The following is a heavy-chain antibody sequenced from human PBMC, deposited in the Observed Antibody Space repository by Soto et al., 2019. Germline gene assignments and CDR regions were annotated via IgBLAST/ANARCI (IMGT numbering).Heavy chain of an antibody. V-gene: IGHV4-30-4*01. D-gene: IGHD3-3*01. CDR3: ASTIFGVVSLDY. CDR2: IYYSGST. J-gene: IGHJ4*02. Sequence: SETLSLTCTVSGGSISSGDYYWSWIRQPPGKGLEWIGYIYYSGSTYYNPSLKSRVTISVDTSKNQFSLKLSSVTAADTAVYYCASTIFGVVSLDYWGQGTQVTVSS. CDR1: GGSISSGDYY.